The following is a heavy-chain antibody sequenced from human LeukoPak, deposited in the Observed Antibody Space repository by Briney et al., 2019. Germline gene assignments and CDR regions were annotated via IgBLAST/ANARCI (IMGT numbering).Heavy chain of an antibody. Sequence: GGSLRLSCAASGFTFSSYAMSWVRQAPGKGLEWVSALSGSGGSTYYADSVKGRFTISRDNSKNTLYLQMNSLRAEDTAVYYCAKPEGTSGCDYYGTDVWGQGTPVSVSS. D-gene: IGHD1-1*01. CDR1: GFTFSSYA. J-gene: IGHJ6*02. V-gene: IGHV3-23*01. CDR3: AKPEGTSGCDYYGTDV. CDR2: LSGSGGST.